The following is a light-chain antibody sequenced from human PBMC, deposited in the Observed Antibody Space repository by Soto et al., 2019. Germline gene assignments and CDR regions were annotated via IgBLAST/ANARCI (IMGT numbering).Light chain of an antibody. Sequence: DMQMTKSPSTLSASVGDRVTITCRASQSISTWLDWYQQKPGKAPKLLIYKASSLESGVPSRFRRSGSGTEFTLTISSLQPDDFATYYCQQYNAPWTFGQGTRVEIK. CDR3: QQYNAPWT. V-gene: IGKV1-5*03. CDR1: QSISTW. CDR2: KAS. J-gene: IGKJ1*01.